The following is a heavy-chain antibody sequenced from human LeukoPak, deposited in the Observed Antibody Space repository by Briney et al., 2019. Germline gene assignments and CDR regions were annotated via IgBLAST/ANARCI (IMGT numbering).Heavy chain of an antibody. CDR2: IYTSGST. D-gene: IGHD3-22*01. V-gene: IGHV4-4*07. Sequence: SETLSLTCTVSGGSISSYYWSWIRQPAGKGLEWIGRIYTSGSTNYNPSLKSRVTMSVDTSKNQFSLKLSSVTAADTAVYYCARDRRHYYASSGHLGDYYYMDVWGKGTTVTISS. CDR3: ARDRRHYYASSGHLGDYYYMDV. J-gene: IGHJ6*03. CDR1: GGSISSYY.